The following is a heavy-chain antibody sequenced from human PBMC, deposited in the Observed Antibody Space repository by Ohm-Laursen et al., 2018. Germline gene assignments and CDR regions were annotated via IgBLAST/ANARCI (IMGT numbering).Heavy chain of an antibody. Sequence: SLRLSCAAFGSTSRNYAMTWVRQAPGKGLEWVSSISSSSSYIYYADSVKGRFTISRDNAKNSLYLQMNSLRAEDTAVYYCASPRPLDWAFDIWGQGTMVTVSS. J-gene: IGHJ3*02. CDR2: ISSSSSYI. V-gene: IGHV3-21*01. D-gene: IGHD2-21*01. CDR1: GSTSRNYA. CDR3: ASPRPLDWAFDI.